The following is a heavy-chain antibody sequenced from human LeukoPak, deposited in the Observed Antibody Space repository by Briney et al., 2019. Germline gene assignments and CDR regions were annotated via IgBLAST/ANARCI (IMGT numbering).Heavy chain of an antibody. Sequence: GGSLRLSCAASGFTFRSYGMHWVRQAPGKGLEYVSAISSNGRRTYYANSVKGRFTISRDNSRNTLYLQMGSLRAEDMAVYYCATYYYDSGGFHFHHWGQGTLVTVSS. J-gene: IGHJ1*01. CDR1: GFTFRSYG. V-gene: IGHV3-64*01. CDR2: ISSNGRRT. D-gene: IGHD3-22*01. CDR3: ATYYYDSGGFHFHH.